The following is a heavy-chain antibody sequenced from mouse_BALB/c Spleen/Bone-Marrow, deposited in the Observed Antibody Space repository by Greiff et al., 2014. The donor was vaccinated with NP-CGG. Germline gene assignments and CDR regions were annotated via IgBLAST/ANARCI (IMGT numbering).Heavy chain of an antibody. CDR3: AIYYGNYYAMDY. Sequence: EVKLMESGAELVKPGAPVKLSCTASGFNIKDTYMHWVKQRPEQGLEWIGRIDPANGNTKYDPKFQGKATITADTSSNTAYLQLSSLTSEDTAVYYCAIYYGNYYAMDYWGQGTSVTVSS. J-gene: IGHJ4*01. V-gene: IGHV14-3*02. D-gene: IGHD2-1*01. CDR1: GFNIKDTY. CDR2: IDPANGNT.